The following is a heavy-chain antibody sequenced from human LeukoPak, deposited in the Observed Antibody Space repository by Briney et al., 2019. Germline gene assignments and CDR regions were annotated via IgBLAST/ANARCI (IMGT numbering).Heavy chain of an antibody. D-gene: IGHD2-15*01. Sequence: SETLSLTCTVSGGSSSSYYWTRIRQAAGKGLEWIGRIHTSGSTKYNPSLNSRVTMSLDTSNSQFSLKLSSVTAADTAVYYCARGAPYSGGNYYFDYWGQGTQVTVSS. J-gene: IGHJ4*02. CDR1: GGSSSSYY. CDR2: IHTSGST. CDR3: ARGAPYSGGNYYFDY. V-gene: IGHV4-4*07.